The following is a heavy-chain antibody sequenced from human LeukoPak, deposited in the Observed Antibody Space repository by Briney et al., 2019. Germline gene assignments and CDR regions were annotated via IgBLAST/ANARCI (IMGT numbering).Heavy chain of an antibody. CDR3: ARGYYYDSSGYWYFDL. CDR2: IYHSGDT. V-gene: IGHV4-38-2*02. D-gene: IGHD3-22*01. J-gene: IGHJ2*01. Sequence: SETLSLTCSVSSYSISNGYYWGWIRQPPGKGLEWIGNIYHSGDTYYNPSLKRRVTMSVDTSKNQFSLKLSSVTAADTAVYYCARGYYYDSSGYWYFDLWGRGTLVTVSS. CDR1: SYSISNGYY.